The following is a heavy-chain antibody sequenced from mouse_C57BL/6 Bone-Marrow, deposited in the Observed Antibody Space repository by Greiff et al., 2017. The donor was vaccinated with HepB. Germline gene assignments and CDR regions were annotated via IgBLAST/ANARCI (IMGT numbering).Heavy chain of an antibody. J-gene: IGHJ2*01. CDR2: IHPNSGST. V-gene: IGHV1-64*01. CDR3: ARRGMEPYYFDY. Sequence: VQLQQPGAELVKPGASVKLSCKASGYTFTSYWMHWVKQRPGQGLEWIGMIHPNSGSTNYNEKFKSKATLTVDKSSSTAYMQLSSLTSEDSAVYYCARRGMEPYYFDYWGQGTTLTVSS. CDR1: GYTFTSYW. D-gene: IGHD2-3*01.